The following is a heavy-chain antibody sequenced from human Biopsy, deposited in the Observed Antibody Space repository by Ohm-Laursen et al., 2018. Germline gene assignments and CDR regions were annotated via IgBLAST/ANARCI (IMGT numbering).Heavy chain of an antibody. Sequence: SETLSLTWAVSGGSFNGYFWSWIRQPPGKGLEWIGDITQSGSTNYSPSLKSRVTISVDTAKKQFSLSLRSVTAADTAVYYCARVPLPGIGAAYQGRFLYGMDVWGQGTTVSVSS. CDR1: GGSFNGYF. CDR3: ARVPLPGIGAAYQGRFLYGMDV. V-gene: IGHV4-34*01. CDR2: ITQSGST. D-gene: IGHD6-13*01. J-gene: IGHJ6*02.